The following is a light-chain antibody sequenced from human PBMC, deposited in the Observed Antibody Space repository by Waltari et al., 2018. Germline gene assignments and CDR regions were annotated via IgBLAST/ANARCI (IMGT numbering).Light chain of an antibody. V-gene: IGKV3-20*01. CDR3: QKYGTLPAT. Sequence: EIVLTQSPGTLSLSPGDRATLSCRASQSVSRTLAWYQQKPGQAPWLHIYDASSRATGIPDRFSGSGSVTDFSLTISRLGPEDFAVYYCQKYGTLPATFGQGTKVEIK. CDR2: DAS. CDR1: QSVSRT. J-gene: IGKJ1*01.